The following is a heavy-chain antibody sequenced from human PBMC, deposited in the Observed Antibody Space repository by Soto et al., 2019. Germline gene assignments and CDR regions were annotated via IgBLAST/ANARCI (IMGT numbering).Heavy chain of an antibody. D-gene: IGHD3-3*01. Sequence: EAQLVESGGGLVQPGRSLRLSCAASGFTFDDYARHWVRQAPGRGLEWVSRITWNSGTIDYADSVKGRFTISRDNAKNSLYLQMNSLRAEDTALYYCTKSWRLYYMDVWGKGTTVTVSS. CDR3: TKSWRLYYMDV. V-gene: IGHV3-9*01. CDR1: GFTFDDYA. CDR2: ITWNSGTI. J-gene: IGHJ6*03.